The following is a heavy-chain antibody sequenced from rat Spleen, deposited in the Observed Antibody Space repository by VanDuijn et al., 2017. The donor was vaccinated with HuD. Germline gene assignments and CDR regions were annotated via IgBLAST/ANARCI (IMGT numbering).Heavy chain of an antibody. Sequence: EVQLVESGGGLVQPGRSLKLSCVASGFTFSNSALAWVRQAPTKGLEWVATIIYDGSRTFYRDSVKGRFTISRNNAKSTLYLQMDSLRSEDTATYYCATSELTGDFDYWGQGVMVTVSS. CDR2: IIYDGSRT. CDR1: GFTFSNSA. D-gene: IGHD5-1*01. J-gene: IGHJ2*01. V-gene: IGHV5-29*01. CDR3: ATSELTGDFDY.